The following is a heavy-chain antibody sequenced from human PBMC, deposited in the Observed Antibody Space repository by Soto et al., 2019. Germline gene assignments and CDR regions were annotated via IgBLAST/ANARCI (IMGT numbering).Heavy chain of an antibody. CDR1: GASFSSCA. V-gene: IGHV1-69*13. Sequence: SLKVYWKSSGASFSSCAISCVRQAPGQGLEWMGGIIPIFGTANYAQKFQGRVTITADESTSTAYMELSSLRSEGTAVYYCARRSSYYYDSSGYYYDAFDIWGQGTMVNVSS. CDR3: ARRSSYYYDSSGYYYDAFDI. CDR2: IIPIFGTA. J-gene: IGHJ3*02. D-gene: IGHD3-22*01.